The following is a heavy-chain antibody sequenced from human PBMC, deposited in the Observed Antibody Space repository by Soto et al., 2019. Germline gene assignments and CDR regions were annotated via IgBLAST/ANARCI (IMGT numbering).Heavy chain of an antibody. J-gene: IGHJ4*02. CDR2: ISGSGGST. CDR3: GKGAPYGSGSYPYFDY. CDR1: GFTFSSYA. Sequence: GGSLRLSCAASGFTFSSYAMSWVRQAPGKGLEWVSAISGSGGSTYYADSVKGRFTISRDNSKNTLYLQMNSLRAEDTAVYYWGKGAPYGSGSYPYFDYWGQGPLVTVSS. D-gene: IGHD3-10*01. V-gene: IGHV3-23*01.